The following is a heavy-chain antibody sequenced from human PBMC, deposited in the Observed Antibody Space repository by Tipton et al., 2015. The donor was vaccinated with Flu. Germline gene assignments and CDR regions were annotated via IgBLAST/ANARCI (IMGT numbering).Heavy chain of an antibody. CDR1: GYSISTGSS. D-gene: IGHD2-2*01. CDR2: LHHSGST. J-gene: IGHJ4*02. CDR3: GRLTASWAYYFHS. Sequence: TLSITCTVSGYSISTGSSWGWIRQSPEKGLEWIGSLHHSGSTYYNPSPRSRVTISMDTSLNQFSLKLGSVTAADTAVYYCGRLTASWAYYFHSWGQGTLVTVSS. V-gene: IGHV4-38-2*02.